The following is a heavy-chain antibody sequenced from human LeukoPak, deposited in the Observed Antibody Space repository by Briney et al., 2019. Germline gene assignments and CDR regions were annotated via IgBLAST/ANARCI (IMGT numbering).Heavy chain of an antibody. CDR1: GFTFSSYA. D-gene: IGHD6-13*01. Sequence: GGSLRLSCVASGFTFSSYAMSWARQAPGKGLEWVAVISYDGSNKYYADSVKGRFTISRDNSKNTLYLQMNSLRAEDTAVYYCARDSMETSWYLYFQHWGQGTLVTVSS. V-gene: IGHV3-30-3*01. CDR3: ARDSMETSWYLYFQH. J-gene: IGHJ1*01. CDR2: ISYDGSNK.